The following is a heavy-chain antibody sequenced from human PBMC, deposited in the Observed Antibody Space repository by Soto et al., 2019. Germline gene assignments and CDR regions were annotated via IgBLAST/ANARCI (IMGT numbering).Heavy chain of an antibody. V-gene: IGHV1-8*01. Sequence: ASVKVSCKASGYTFTSFDINWVRQATGQGLEWMGWMNPKSGATGYAQKFQGRVTMTRDTSITTAYMELSGLRPEDTAVYYCARGQRGGSYVDPWGQGAPVTVSS. CDR3: ARGQRGGSYVDP. D-gene: IGHD1-26*01. CDR1: GYTFTSFD. J-gene: IGHJ5*02. CDR2: MNPKSGAT.